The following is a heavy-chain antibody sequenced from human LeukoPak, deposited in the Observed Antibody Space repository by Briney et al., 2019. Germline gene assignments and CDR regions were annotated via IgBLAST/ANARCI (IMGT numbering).Heavy chain of an antibody. CDR3: AKTSAAIGLPDYFDY. Sequence: SGGSLRLSCAASGFIFSTYAMRWVRQAPGRGLEYVSAISSNRGSTYYANSVKGRFTISRDNSKNTLYLQMSSLRAEDMAVYYCAKTSAAIGLPDYFDYWGQGTLVTVSS. CDR1: GFIFSTYA. J-gene: IGHJ4*02. D-gene: IGHD6-25*01. V-gene: IGHV3-64*01. CDR2: ISSNRGST.